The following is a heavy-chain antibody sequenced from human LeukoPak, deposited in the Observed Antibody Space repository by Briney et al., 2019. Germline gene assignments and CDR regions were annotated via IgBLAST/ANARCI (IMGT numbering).Heavy chain of an antibody. Sequence: ASVKVSCKASGYTFTNYDINWVRQAPGQGLEWMGWINPNSGGTNYAQKFQGRVTMTRDTSISTAYMELSRLRSDDTAVYYCARDQEQWPGDPWGQGTLVTVSS. CDR1: GYTFTNYD. J-gene: IGHJ5*02. CDR3: ARDQEQWPGDP. D-gene: IGHD6-19*01. V-gene: IGHV1-2*02. CDR2: INPNSGGT.